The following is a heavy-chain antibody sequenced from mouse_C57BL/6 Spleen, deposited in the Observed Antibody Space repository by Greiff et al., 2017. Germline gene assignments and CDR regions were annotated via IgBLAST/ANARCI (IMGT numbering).Heavy chain of an antibody. J-gene: IGHJ3*01. CDR3: ARALSSMITAAGFAY. Sequence: QVQLQQPGAELVKPGASVKLSCKASGYTFTSYWMHWVKQRPGQGLEWIGMIHPNSGSNNYNEKFKSKATLTVDKSSRTAKITLSSLTSEGCAVYNDARALSSMITAAGFAYWGQGTLVTVSA. CDR2: IHPNSGSN. V-gene: IGHV1-64*01. CDR1: GYTFTSYW. D-gene: IGHD2-4*01.